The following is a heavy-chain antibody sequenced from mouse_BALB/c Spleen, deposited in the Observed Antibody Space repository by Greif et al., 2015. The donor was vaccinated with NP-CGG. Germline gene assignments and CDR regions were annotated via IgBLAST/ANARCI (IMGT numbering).Heavy chain of an antibody. D-gene: IGHD4-1*01. CDR3: ARAWDDAY. CDR1: GFSLTSYG. J-gene: IGHJ3*01. V-gene: IGHV2-9*02. CDR2: IWAGGST. Sequence: VMLVESGPGLVAPSQSLSITCTVSGFSLTSYGVHWVRQPPGKGLEWLGVIWAGGSTNYNSALMSRLSISKDNSKSQVFLKINSLQTDDTAMYYCARAWDDAYWGQGTLVTVSA.